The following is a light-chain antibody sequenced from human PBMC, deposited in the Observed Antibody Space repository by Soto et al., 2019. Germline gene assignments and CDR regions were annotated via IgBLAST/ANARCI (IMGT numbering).Light chain of an antibody. Sequence: EILMKQKQATLCVSPGERATLSCRASQSVSSNLAWYQQKPGQAPMCLIYGASTGATGGPARCSVCVSVTEFTLTVGSLLSDEVAVAYFLQYKCWPSWTFGQGTKVYIK. J-gene: IGKJ1*01. V-gene: IGKV3-15*01. CDR3: LQYKCWPSWT. CDR1: QSVSSN. CDR2: GAS.